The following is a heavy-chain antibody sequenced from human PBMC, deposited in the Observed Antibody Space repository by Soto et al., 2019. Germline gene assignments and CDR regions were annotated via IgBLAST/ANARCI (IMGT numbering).Heavy chain of an antibody. V-gene: IGHV3-30*18. CDR1: GFTFSTYG. CDR2: ISDDGNSK. J-gene: IGHJ3*02. CDR3: AKDQTQAFEI. Sequence: QVQLVESGGGVVQPGRSLRLSCPASGFTFSTYGMYWVRQAPGKGLEWVAVISDDGNSKYYADSVKGRFTISRDNSKNTVYLQMTSLRLEDTAVYYCAKDQTQAFEIWGQGTMVTVSS.